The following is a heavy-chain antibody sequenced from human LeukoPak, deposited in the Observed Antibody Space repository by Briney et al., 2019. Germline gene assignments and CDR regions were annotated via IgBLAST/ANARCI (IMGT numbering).Heavy chain of an antibody. CDR1: GYRFTSYS. V-gene: IGHV5-51*01. CDR2: IYPSDSDT. Sequence: GESLKISCEGSGYRFTSYSIAWVRQMPGKGLEWMGIIYPSDSDTTYSPSFQGQVTISADKSISTAYLQWSSLKASDTAVYYCAGRSCSGATCYQLDYWGQGTLVTVSS. CDR3: AGRSCSGATCYQLDY. J-gene: IGHJ4*02. D-gene: IGHD2-15*01.